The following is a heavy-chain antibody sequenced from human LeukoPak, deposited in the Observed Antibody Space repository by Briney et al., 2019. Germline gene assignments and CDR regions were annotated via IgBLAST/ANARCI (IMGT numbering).Heavy chain of an antibody. Sequence: GGSLRLSCAASGSTFNRLAMHWVRQAPGKGLEWVAVISYDGSDKYYADSVKGRFTISRDNSKNTPYLQMNSLRVEDTAVFYCAQGGSEIYYYYHGMDVWGQGTTVTVSS. V-gene: IGHV3-30*18. CDR2: ISYDGSDK. D-gene: IGHD3-10*01. CDR3: AQGGSEIYYYYHGMDV. J-gene: IGHJ6*02. CDR1: GSTFNRLA.